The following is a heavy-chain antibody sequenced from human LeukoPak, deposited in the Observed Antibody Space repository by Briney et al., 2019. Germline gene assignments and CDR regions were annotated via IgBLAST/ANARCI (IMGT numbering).Heavy chain of an antibody. CDR3: ARDQGYYGMDV. Sequence: GGSLRLSCAASGFTFSSYGMHWVRQAPGKGLEWVAVIWYDGSNKYYADSVKGRFTISRDNSKNTLYLQMNSLRAEDTAMYYCARDQGYYGMDVWGQGTTVTVSS. V-gene: IGHV3-33*01. CDR1: GFTFSSYG. J-gene: IGHJ6*02. CDR2: IWYDGSNK.